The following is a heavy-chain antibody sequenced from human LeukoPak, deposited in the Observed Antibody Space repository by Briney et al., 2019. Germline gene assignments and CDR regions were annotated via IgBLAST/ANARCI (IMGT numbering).Heavy chain of an antibody. D-gene: IGHD3-10*01. CDR2: TYYRSKWYN. Sequence: SQTLSLTCAISGDSVSSNSAAWNWVRQSPSRGLEWLGRTYYRSKWYNDYAVSVKSRITINPDTSKNQFSLQLNSVTPEDTAVYYCARVRYYYGSGSYTTFDYWGQGTLVTVSS. V-gene: IGHV6-1*01. CDR3: ARVRYYYGSGSYTTFDY. CDR1: GDSVSSNSAA. J-gene: IGHJ4*02.